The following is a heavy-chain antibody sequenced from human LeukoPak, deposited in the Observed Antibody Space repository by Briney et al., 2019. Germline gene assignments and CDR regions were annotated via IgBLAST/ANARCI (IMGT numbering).Heavy chain of an antibody. CDR1: GGSISNSSYY. Sequence: SETLSLTCTVSGGSISNSSYYWGWIRQPPGKGLEWIGSIYYSGSTYYNPSLKSRVTISVDTSKNQFSPKLSSVTAADTAVYYCARGDYGDYHDAFDIWGQGTMVTVSS. D-gene: IGHD4-17*01. CDR3: ARGDYGDYHDAFDI. V-gene: IGHV4-39*07. J-gene: IGHJ3*02. CDR2: IYYSGST.